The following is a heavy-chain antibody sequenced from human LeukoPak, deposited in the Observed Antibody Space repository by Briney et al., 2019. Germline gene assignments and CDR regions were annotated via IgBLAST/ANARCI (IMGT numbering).Heavy chain of an antibody. J-gene: IGHJ6*04. V-gene: IGHV1-18*04. CDR2: ISAYDGNT. CDR3: ARVADDDILTGYPPDYYYYGMDV. CDR1: GYSFTRYG. Sequence: ASVKVSCKASGYSFTRYGISWVRQAPGQGLEWMGWISAYDGNTNYAQKLQGRVTMTTDTSTSTAYMELRSLRSDDTAVYYCARVADDDILTGYPPDYYYYGMDVWGKGTTVTVSS. D-gene: IGHD3-9*01.